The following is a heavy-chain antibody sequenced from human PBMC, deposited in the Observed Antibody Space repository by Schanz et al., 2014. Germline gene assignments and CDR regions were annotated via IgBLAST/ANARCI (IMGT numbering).Heavy chain of an antibody. CDR3: ARGGATRFDY. J-gene: IGHJ4*02. V-gene: IGHV3-7*01. CDR1: GFTFSAYW. Sequence: EVQLVEYGGGLVQPWESLRLSCAASGFTFSAYWMAWVRQAPGKGLEWVTAINQAASVQYYADSVKGRFTISRDNSKNMLYLQMNSMRGEDTAVYYCARGGATRFDYWGRGTLVTVSS. D-gene: IGHD1-26*01. CDR2: INQAASVQ.